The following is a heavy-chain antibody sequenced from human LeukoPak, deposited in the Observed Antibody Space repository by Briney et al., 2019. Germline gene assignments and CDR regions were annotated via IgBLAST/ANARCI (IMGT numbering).Heavy chain of an antibody. CDR3: VRIAERQLAYYFDY. V-gene: IGHV1-18*01. J-gene: IGHJ4*02. CDR2: ISAYNGDT. D-gene: IGHD6-13*01. CDR1: GFTFTNYG. Sequence: GASVKVSCKASGFTFTNYGFTWVRQAPGQGLEWMGWISAYNGDTNYAQWLQGRVTMTTDTSTGTAYMELRSLRFDDTAVYYCVRIAERQLAYYFDYWGQGTLVTVSS.